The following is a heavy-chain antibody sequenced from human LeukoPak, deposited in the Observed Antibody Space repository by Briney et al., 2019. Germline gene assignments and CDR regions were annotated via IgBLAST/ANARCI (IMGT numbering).Heavy chain of an antibody. CDR1: VFTYDDYG. Sequence: GGSLRLSCAASVFTYDDYGMSWVRHAPGKGLEWVSGINWNCGSTGYADSVKGRFTISRDNTKNSLYLQMNSLRAEDTALYHCARDRIWFGKFHDAFDIWGQGTMVTVSS. J-gene: IGHJ3*02. CDR3: ARDRIWFGKFHDAFDI. V-gene: IGHV3-20*01. D-gene: IGHD3-10*01. CDR2: INWNCGST.